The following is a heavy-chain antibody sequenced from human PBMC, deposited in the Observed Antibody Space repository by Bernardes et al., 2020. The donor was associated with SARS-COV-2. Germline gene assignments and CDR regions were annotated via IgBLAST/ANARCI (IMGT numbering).Heavy chain of an antibody. D-gene: IGHD3-9*01. V-gene: IGHV3-11*06. CDR1: GFIFRDYY. CDR2: ISSSSSDT. J-gene: IGHJ6*02. CDR3: SREAYDVLTNQGGRRYGMDV. Sequence: GGSLRLSCAASGFIFRDYYMSWIRQAPGKGLEWVSYISSSSSDTNYADSVKGRFTISRENAKNSLYLQMNSLTAEDSGVYYCSREAYDVLTNQGGRRYGMDVWGQGTTVTVSS.